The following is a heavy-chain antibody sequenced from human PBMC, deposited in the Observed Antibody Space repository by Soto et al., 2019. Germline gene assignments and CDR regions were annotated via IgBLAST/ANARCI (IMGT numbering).Heavy chain of an antibody. J-gene: IGHJ4*02. CDR1: EGTFNGYA. CDR2: IIPYYNTL. D-gene: IGHD6-13*01. Sequence: QAQVVQSGAEVRKPGSSVKLSCKASEGTFNGYAIAWVRQAPGQGLEWMGGIIPYYNTLNYAQKFQDRVTIPADDSTNTVYMELSSLRSDDTAVYFCASGASRWYPYFFDSWAQGTLVTVSS. CDR3: ASGASRWYPYFFDS. V-gene: IGHV1-69*01.